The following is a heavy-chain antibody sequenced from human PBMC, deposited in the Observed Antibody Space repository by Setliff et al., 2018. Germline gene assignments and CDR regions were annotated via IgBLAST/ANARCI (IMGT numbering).Heavy chain of an antibody. Sequence: PGGSLRLSCSASGFSFSTYDFHWVRQAPGKGLEWVAVISYDGGSKYYTDSVKGRFIISRDSSTSTVYLQMNSLRAEDTALYYCAREIRHNNRWYSGYYFDYWGQGTLVTVSS. V-gene: IGHV3-30*07. CDR1: GFSFSTYD. CDR2: ISYDGGSK. J-gene: IGHJ4*02. CDR3: AREIRHNNRWYSGYYFDY. D-gene: IGHD6-13*01.